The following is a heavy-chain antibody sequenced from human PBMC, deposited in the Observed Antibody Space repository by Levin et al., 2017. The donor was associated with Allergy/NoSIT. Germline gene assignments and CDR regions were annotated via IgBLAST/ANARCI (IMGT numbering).Heavy chain of an antibody. CDR3: AKSLTNRQDNALDI. CDR1: GFTFSTYA. Sequence: GASVKVSCAASGFTFSTYAMSWVRQAPGKGLEWVSAISGSGGSTYYADSVKGRFTISRDNSKNTLYVQMNSLRAEDTAVYYCAKSLTNRQDNALDIWGQGTMVTVSS. CDR2: ISGSGGST. D-gene: IGHD2-8*01. J-gene: IGHJ3*02. V-gene: IGHV3-23*01.